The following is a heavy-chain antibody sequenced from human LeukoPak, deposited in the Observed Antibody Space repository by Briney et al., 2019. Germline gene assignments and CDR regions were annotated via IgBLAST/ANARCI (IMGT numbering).Heavy chain of an antibody. J-gene: IGHJ6*04. CDR3: VKASAAAWGMDV. D-gene: IGHD6-13*01. CDR1: GFTFSSYA. V-gene: IGHV3-64D*06. CDR2: ISSNGGST. Sequence: GGSLRLSCSASGFTFSSYAMHWVRQAPGKGLEYVSAISSNGGSTYYADSVKGRFTISRDNSRNTLYLQMSSLRAEDTAVYYCVKASAAAWGMDVWGKGTTVTVSS.